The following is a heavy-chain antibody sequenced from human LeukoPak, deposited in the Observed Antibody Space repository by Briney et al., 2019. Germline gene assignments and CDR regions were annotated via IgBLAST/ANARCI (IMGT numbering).Heavy chain of an antibody. CDR1: GFTFSNYA. CDR2: ISGSGGST. Sequence: PGGSLRLSCAASGFTFSNYAMTWVRQAPGKGLEWVSTISGSGGSTYYADSVRGRFTISRDNSKNTLYLQMNSLRAEDTAVYYCARDYHGSGNFFKHWGQGTLVTVSS. D-gene: IGHD3-10*01. CDR3: ARDYHGSGNFFKH. V-gene: IGHV3-23*01. J-gene: IGHJ1*01.